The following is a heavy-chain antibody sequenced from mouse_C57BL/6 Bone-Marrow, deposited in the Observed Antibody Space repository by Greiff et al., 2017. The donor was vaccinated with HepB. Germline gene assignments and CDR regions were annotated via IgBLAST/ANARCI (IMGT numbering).Heavy chain of an antibody. CDR1: GYTFTSYW. Sequence: QVQLKQPGAELVKPGASVKLSCRASGYTFTSYWMHWVKQRPGRGLEWIGRIDHNSVGTKYNEKFKRKATLTVDKPSSTAYMQLSSRTSEDSSVYYCAILRSFAYWGQVTLVTVSA. CDR2: IDHNSVGT. V-gene: IGHV1-72*01. CDR3: AILRSFAY. J-gene: IGHJ3*01. D-gene: IGHD1-1*01.